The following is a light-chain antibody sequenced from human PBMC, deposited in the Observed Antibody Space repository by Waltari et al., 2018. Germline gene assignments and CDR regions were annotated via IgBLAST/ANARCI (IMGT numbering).Light chain of an antibody. Sequence: QSVLTQPPSVSAAPGQKVTISCSGSSPNIGNNYVSWYQQFPGTAPKLLIYENNKRPLGIPDRFFGSKSGTSATLDIHGLQTGDEADDYCGTWDSSLSVGVLGGGTKVTVL. CDR2: ENN. J-gene: IGLJ2*01. V-gene: IGLV1-51*02. CDR3: GTWDSSLSVGV. CDR1: SPNIGNNY.